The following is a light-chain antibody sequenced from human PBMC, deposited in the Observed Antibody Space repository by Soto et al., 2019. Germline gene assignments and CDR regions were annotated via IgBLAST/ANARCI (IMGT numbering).Light chain of an antibody. CDR3: QQCRNWPLT. CDR1: QNVYNN. CDR2: DAS. Sequence: IVMTQSPATLSVSPGEGATLSCKASQNVYNNLAWYQQRPGQPPRLLIYDASTRATGISARFSGSGYGTEFTPTISSLKSEDFAVYFCQQCRNWPLTFGGGTKVDIK. J-gene: IGKJ4*01. V-gene: IGKV3-15*01.